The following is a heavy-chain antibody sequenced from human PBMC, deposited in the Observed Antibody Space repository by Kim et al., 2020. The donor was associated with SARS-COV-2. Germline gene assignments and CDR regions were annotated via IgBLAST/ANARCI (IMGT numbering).Heavy chain of an antibody. CDR1: GFSFGSYA. V-gene: IGHV3-23*01. CDR2: ISGDGGST. Sequence: GGSLRLSCAASGFSFGSYAMSWVRQAPGKGLEWVAVISGDGGSTDYADSVKGRFTISRDNSKNTIFVQMNSVRAEDTAIYYCAKVRFYDPSGYVDYWGQGTLVTVS. J-gene: IGHJ4*02. CDR3: AKVRFYDPSGYVDY. D-gene: IGHD3-22*01.